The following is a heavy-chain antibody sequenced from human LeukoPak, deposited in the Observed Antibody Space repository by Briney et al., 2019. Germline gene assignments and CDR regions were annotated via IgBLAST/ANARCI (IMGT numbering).Heavy chain of an antibody. CDR3: AIEYRAYYYGSGSYFFHY. CDR1: GFTFSSYG. Sequence: PGGSLRLSCAASGFTFSSYGMHWVRQAPGKGLEWVAVIWYDGSNKYYADSVKGRFTISRDNSKNTLYLQMNSLRAEDTAVYYCAIEYRAYYYGSGSYFFHYWGQGPLVSVSS. J-gene: IGHJ4*02. CDR2: IWYDGSNK. D-gene: IGHD3-10*01. V-gene: IGHV3-33*01.